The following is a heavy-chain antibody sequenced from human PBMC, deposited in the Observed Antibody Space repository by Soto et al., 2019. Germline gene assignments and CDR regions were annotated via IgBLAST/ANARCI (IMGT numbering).Heavy chain of an antibody. J-gene: IGHJ4*02. CDR2: ISAHNGNT. Sequence: GASVKVSCKGSGYDFTTYGITWVRQAPGQGLEWMAWISAHNGNTDYAQKLQGRVTVTRDTSTSTAYMELRSLRSDDTAVYYCARGRYGDHWGQGALVTVSS. D-gene: IGHD1-1*01. V-gene: IGHV1-18*01. CDR1: GYDFTTYG. CDR3: ARGRYGDH.